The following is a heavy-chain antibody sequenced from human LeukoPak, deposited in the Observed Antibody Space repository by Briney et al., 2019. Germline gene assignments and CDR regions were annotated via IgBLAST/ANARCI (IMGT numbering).Heavy chain of an antibody. Sequence: SETLSLTCTVSGGSISSYYWSWIRQPPGKGLEWIGYIYYSGSTNYNPSLKSRVTISVDTSKNQFSLKLSSVTAADTAVYYCARDRGWLGRNWFDPWGQGTLVTVSS. V-gene: IGHV4-59*01. J-gene: IGHJ5*02. CDR2: IYYSGST. CDR3: ARDRGWLGRNWFDP. D-gene: IGHD6-19*01. CDR1: GGSISSYY.